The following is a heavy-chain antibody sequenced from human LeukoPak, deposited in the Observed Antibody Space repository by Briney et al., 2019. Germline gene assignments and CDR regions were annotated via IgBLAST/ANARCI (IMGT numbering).Heavy chain of an antibody. CDR3: ARDDGSGYSWGAFDI. CDR2: IWYDGSNK. Sequence: GGSLRLSCAASGFTFSTYWMSWVRQAPGKGLEWVAVIWYDGSNKYYADSVKGRFTISRDNSKNTLYLQMNSLRAEDTAVYYCARDDGSGYSWGAFDIWGQGTMVTVSS. CDR1: GFTFSTYW. V-gene: IGHV3-33*08. D-gene: IGHD3-22*01. J-gene: IGHJ3*02.